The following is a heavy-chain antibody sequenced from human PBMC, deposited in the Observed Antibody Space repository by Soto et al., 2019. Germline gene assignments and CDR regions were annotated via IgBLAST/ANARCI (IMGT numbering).Heavy chain of an antibody. CDR2: ISGSGGST. CDR3: AKAGGGWLQLNYFDY. D-gene: IGHD5-12*01. Sequence: GGSLRLSCAAFGFTFSSYAMSWVREAPGKGLEWVSAISGSGGSTYYADSVKGRFTISRDNSKNTLYLQMNSLRAEDTAVYYCAKAGGGWLQLNYFDYWGQGTLVSVSS. J-gene: IGHJ4*02. V-gene: IGHV3-23*01. CDR1: GFTFSSYA.